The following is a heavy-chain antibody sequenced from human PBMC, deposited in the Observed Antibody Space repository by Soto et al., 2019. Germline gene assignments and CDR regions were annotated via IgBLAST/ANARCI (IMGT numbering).Heavy chain of an antibody. D-gene: IGHD3-22*01. CDR3: ARAICYYYDSSGYCLDAFDI. V-gene: IGHV4-59*01. CDR1: GGSISSYY. CDR2: IYYSGST. Sequence: PSETLSFTCTVSGGSISSYYWSWIRQPPGKGLEWIGYIYYSGSTNYNPSLKSRVTISVDTSKNQFSLKLSSVTAADTAVYYCARAICYYYDSSGYCLDAFDIWGQGTMVTVSS. J-gene: IGHJ3*02.